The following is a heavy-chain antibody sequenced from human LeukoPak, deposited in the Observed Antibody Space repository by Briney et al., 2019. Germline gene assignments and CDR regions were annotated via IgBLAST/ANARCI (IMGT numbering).Heavy chain of an antibody. CDR2: ISSSSRSI. CDR1: GFTFSSYT. V-gene: IGHV3-21*01. CDR3: VRSSAVGPEGRSPYYLDY. J-gene: IGHJ4*02. D-gene: IGHD3-22*01. Sequence: GGSLRLSCSGCGFTFSSYTMNWVRQAPGKGLEGVSSISSSSRSISYADSVKGRFTISRDNAEKSVYVQMNTLRGEDMAIYYCVRSSAVGPEGRSPYYLDYWGQGTLVTVSS.